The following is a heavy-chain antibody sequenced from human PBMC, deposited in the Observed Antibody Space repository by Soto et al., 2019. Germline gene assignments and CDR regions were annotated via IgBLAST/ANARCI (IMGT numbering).Heavy chain of an antibody. Sequence: ASVKVSCKASGYTFTSYYMHWVRQAPGQGLEWMGIINPSGGSTSYAQKFQGRVTMTRDTSTSTVYMELSSLRSEDTAVYYCARVKASGYYYYGMDVWGQGTTVTVSS. D-gene: IGHD3-10*01. V-gene: IGHV1-46*01. CDR2: INPSGGST. CDR1: GYTFTSYY. J-gene: IGHJ6*02. CDR3: ARVKASGYYYYGMDV.